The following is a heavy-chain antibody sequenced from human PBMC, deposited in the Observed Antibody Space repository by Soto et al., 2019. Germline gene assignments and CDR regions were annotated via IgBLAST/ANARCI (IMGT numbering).Heavy chain of an antibody. CDR2: INSKTDGGTT. Sequence: PGGSLRLSCAASGFTFSNAWMSWVRQAPGKAPVWGGRINSKTDGGTTDYAAPVKGRLTISRDDSKNTLYLQMNSLKAEDTAVYYCTTGYSSSWQHYYYCYGMDVWGQGTTVTVSS. V-gene: IGHV3-15*01. CDR1: GFTFSNAW. D-gene: IGHD6-13*01. J-gene: IGHJ6*02. CDR3: TTGYSSSWQHYYYCYGMDV.